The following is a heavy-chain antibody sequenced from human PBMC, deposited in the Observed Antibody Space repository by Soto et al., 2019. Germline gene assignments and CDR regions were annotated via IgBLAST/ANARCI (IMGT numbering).Heavy chain of an antibody. CDR1: EFTFANAW. D-gene: IGHD4-17*01. CDR2: IKSKADGGTT. V-gene: IGHV3-15*01. J-gene: IGHJ4*02. CDR3: TSLYYGH. Sequence: EVQLVESGGDLVKPGGSLRLSCAASEFTFANAWISWVRQAPGKGMEWVGRIKSKADGGTTDYAEPVKGRFTISRDESQNTLYLKMNSLKTEDTAVYYCTSLYYGHWGQGTLVTVSS.